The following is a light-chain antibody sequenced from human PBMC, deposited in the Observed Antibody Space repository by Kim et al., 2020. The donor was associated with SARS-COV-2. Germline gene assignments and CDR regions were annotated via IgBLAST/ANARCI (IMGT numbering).Light chain of an antibody. CDR3: MQCIPPYT. CDR2: QVS. CDR1: QSLVFSDGNTY. J-gene: IGKJ2*01. V-gene: IGKV2-30*01. Sequence: DVVMTQSPLSLPVTLGQPASISCRSSQSLVFSDGNTYLNWFHQRPGQSPRRLIYQVSIRDSGVPDRFSGSGSGTDFTLKISRVEAEDAGVYYCMQCIPPYTFGQGTKLEI.